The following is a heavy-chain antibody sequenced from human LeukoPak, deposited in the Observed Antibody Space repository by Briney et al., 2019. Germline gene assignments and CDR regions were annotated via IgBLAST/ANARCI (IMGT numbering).Heavy chain of an antibody. CDR3: AKPGVSAWFDP. J-gene: IGHJ5*02. D-gene: IGHD6-13*01. Sequence: PGGSLRLSCAASGFTFSSYGMHWVRQAPGKGLEWVAVIPYDGSNKYYADSVKGRFTISRDNSKNTLYLQMNSLRAEDTAVYYCAKPGVSAWFDPWGQGTLVTVSS. CDR1: GFTFSSYG. V-gene: IGHV3-30*18. CDR2: IPYDGSNK.